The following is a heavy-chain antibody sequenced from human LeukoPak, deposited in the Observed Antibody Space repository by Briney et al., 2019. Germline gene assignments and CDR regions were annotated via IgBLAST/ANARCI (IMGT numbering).Heavy chain of an antibody. V-gene: IGHV4-59*12. D-gene: IGHD5-12*01. Sequence: SETLSLTCTVSGGSISSYYWSWIRQPPGKGLEWIGYIYYSGSTNYNPSLKSRVTISVDTSKNQFSLNLSSVTAADTAVYYCARDDWGGYGGRDNWFDPWGQGTLVTVSS. CDR3: ARDDWGGYGGRDNWFDP. CDR1: GGSISSYY. J-gene: IGHJ5*02. CDR2: IYYSGST.